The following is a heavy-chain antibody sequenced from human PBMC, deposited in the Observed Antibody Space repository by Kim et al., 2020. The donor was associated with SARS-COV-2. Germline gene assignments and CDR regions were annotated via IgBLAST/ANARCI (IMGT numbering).Heavy chain of an antibody. CDR1: GFTFSSRA. J-gene: IGHJ4*02. V-gene: IGHV3-23*01. CDR3: AKDHPSSGWPAFDS. Sequence: GGSLRLSCAASGFTFSSRAMSWVRQAPGKGPEWVASVNNGGNAYYADSVKGRFTVSRDITRYTLYLQMNSLRAEDTALYFCAKDHPSSGWPAFDSWGQGTLDTVSS. D-gene: IGHD6-19*01. CDR2: VNNGGNA.